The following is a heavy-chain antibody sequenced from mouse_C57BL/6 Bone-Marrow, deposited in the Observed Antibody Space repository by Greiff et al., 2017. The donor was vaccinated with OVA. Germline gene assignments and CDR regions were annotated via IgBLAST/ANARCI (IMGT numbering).Heavy chain of an antibody. D-gene: IGHD1-1*01. CDR2: ISDGGSYT. J-gene: IGHJ2*01. CDR3: ARDHYGSSPDY. V-gene: IGHV5-4*01. CDR1: GFTFSSYA. Sequence: EVQVVESGGGLVKPGGSLKLSCAASGFTFSSYAMSWVRQTPEKRLEWVATISDGGSYTYYPDNVKGRFTISRDNAKNNLYLQMSHLKSEDTAMYYCARDHYGSSPDYWGQGTTLTVSS.